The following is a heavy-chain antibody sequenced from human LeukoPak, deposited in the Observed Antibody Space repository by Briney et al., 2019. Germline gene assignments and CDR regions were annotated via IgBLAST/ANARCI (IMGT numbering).Heavy chain of an antibody. V-gene: IGHV4-31*03. CDR1: GGSISSGGYY. Sequence: SETLSLTCTVSGGSISSGGYYWSWIRQHPGKGLEWIGYIYYSGSTYYNPSLKSRVTISVDTSKNQFSLKLSSVTAADTAVYYCARSHYYDSSGSQNNWFDPWGQGTLVTVSS. CDR3: ARSHYYDSSGSQNNWFDP. J-gene: IGHJ5*02. D-gene: IGHD3-22*01. CDR2: IYYSGST.